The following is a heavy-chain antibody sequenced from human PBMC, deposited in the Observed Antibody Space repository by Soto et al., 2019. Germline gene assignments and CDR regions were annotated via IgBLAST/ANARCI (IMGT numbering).Heavy chain of an antibody. D-gene: IGHD3-22*01. CDR1: GGTFSRYA. CDR2: IIPMFGTP. V-gene: IGHV1-69*13. Sequence: SVKVSCKASGGTFSRYAISWLRQAPGQGLEWMGGIIPMFGTPNYAQKFQGRVTITAVESTSTAYMELSSLRSEDTAVYYCARQFDFESSGYYYPYWGQGTPVTVSS. CDR3: ARQFDFESSGYYYPY. J-gene: IGHJ4*02.